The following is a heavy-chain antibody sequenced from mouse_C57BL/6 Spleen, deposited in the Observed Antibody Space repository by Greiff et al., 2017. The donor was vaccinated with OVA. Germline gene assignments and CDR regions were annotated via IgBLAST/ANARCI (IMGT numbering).Heavy chain of an antibody. D-gene: IGHD2-1*01. J-gene: IGHJ4*01. CDR3: ARGGNYPYAMDY. CDR2: ISSGSSTI. CDR1: GFTFSDYG. Sequence: EVHLVESGGGLVKPGGSLKLSCAASGFTFSDYGMHWVRQAPEKGLEWVAYISSGSSTIYYADTVKGRFTISRDNAKNTLFLQMTSLRSEDTAMYYCARGGNYPYAMDYWGQGTSVTVSS. V-gene: IGHV5-17*01.